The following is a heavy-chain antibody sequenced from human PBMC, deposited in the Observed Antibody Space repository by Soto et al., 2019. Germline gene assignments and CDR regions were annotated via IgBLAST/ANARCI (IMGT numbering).Heavy chain of an antibody. CDR1: GFTFDDYA. J-gene: IGHJ4*02. V-gene: IGHV3-9*01. D-gene: IGHD2-15*01. CDR3: AKGVAAWGFFDY. CDR2: ISWNSGSI. Sequence: EVQLVESGGGLVQPGRSLRLSCAASGFTFDDYAMHWVRQAPGKGLAWVSGISWNSGSIGYADSVKGRFTISRDNAKNSLYLQMTSLRAEDTALYYCAKGVAAWGFFDYWGQGTLVTVSS.